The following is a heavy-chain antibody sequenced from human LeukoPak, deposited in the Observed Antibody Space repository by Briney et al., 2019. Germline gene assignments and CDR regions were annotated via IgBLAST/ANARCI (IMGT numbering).Heavy chain of an antibody. CDR2: IWYDGSNK. CDR1: GFTFSSYG. Sequence: GGSLRLSCAASGFTFSSYGMHWVRQAPGKGLEWVAVIWYDGSNKYYADSVKGRFTISRDNSKNTLYLQMNSLRAEDTAVYYCARDGMAYGSSDPQPDYWGQGTLVTVSS. J-gene: IGHJ4*02. V-gene: IGHV3-33*01. CDR3: ARDGMAYGSSDPQPDY. D-gene: IGHD6-6*01.